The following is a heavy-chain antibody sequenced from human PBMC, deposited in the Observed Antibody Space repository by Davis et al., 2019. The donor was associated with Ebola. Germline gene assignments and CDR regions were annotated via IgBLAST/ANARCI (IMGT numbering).Heavy chain of an antibody. J-gene: IGHJ6*02. CDR2: IIPILGIA. CDR3: ARALSGGSGSYSTDYYYYGMDV. V-gene: IGHV1-69*04. D-gene: IGHD3-10*01. Sequence: SVKVSCKASGGTFSSYAISWVRQAPGQGLEWMGRIIPILGIANYAQKFQGRVTITADKSTSTAYMELSSLRSEDTAVYYCARALSGGSGSYSTDYYYYGMDVWGQGTTVTVS. CDR1: GGTFSSYA.